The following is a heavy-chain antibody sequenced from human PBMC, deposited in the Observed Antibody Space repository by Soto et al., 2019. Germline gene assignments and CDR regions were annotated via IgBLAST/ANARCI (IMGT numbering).Heavy chain of an antibody. J-gene: IGHJ6*02. V-gene: IGHV4-30-4*01. D-gene: IGHD6-13*01. CDR3: ARDRRQQLVLLYGMDV. CDR1: GGSISSGDYY. CDR2: IYYSGST. Sequence: SETLSLTCTVSGGSISSGDYYWSWIRQPPGKGLEWIGYIYYSGSTYYNPSLKSRVTISVDTSKNQFSLKLSSVTAADTAVYYCARDRRQQLVLLYGMDVWGQGTTVT.